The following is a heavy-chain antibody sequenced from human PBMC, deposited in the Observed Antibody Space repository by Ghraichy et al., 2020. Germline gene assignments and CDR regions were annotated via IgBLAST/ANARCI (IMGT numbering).Heavy chain of an antibody. V-gene: IGHV3-48*04. CDR2: ITSTSGST. Sequence: GGSLRLSCTASGFSFSAYSMNWVRQTPGKGLEWVSYITSTSGSTYYADSVRGRFTISRDNAKNSLFLQMSSLRAEDTAVYYCARARGYSYDYYFDYWGQGTPVTVSS. J-gene: IGHJ4*02. CDR3: ARARGYSYDYYFDY. D-gene: IGHD5-18*01. CDR1: GFSFSAYS.